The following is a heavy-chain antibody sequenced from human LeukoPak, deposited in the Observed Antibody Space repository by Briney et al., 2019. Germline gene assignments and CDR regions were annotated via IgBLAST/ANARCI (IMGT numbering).Heavy chain of an antibody. CDR1: GFSVSSTY. V-gene: IGHV3-66*01. J-gene: IGHJ6*04. CDR2: IYGGGST. CDR3: AELGITMIGGV. D-gene: IGHD3-10*02. Sequence: GGSLRLSCAASGFSVSSTYMSWVRQAPGKGLEWVSVIYGGGSTYYADSVEGRFTISRDNAKNSLYLQMNSLRAEDTAVYYCAELGITMIGGVWGKGTTVTISS.